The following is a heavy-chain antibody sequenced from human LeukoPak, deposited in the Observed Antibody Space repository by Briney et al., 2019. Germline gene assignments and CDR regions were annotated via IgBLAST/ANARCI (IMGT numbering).Heavy chain of an antibody. V-gene: IGHV3-73*01. D-gene: IGHD3-10*01. CDR1: GFTFSGSA. J-gene: IGHJ6*02. CDR2: IRSKANSYAT. CDR3: TRHRDDPRGGMDV. Sequence: PGGSLRLSCAASGFTFSGSAMHWVRQASGKGLEWVGRIRSKANSYATAYAASVKGRFTISRDDSKNTAYLQMNSLKTEDTAVYYCTRHRDDPRGGMDVWGQGTTVTVSS.